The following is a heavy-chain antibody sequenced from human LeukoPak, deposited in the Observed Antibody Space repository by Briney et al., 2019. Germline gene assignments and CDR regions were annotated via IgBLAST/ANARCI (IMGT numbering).Heavy chain of an antibody. V-gene: IGHV3-30*18. CDR1: GFTFSSYG. J-gene: IGHJ3*02. CDR3: AKSSGSWYDAFDI. Sequence: GRSLRLSCAASGFTFSSYGMHWVRQAPGKGLEWVAVISYDGSNKYYADSVKGRFTISRDNSKNTLYLQMNSLRAEDTAVYYCAKSSGSWYDAFDIWGQGTMVTVSS. D-gene: IGHD6-13*01. CDR2: ISYDGSNK.